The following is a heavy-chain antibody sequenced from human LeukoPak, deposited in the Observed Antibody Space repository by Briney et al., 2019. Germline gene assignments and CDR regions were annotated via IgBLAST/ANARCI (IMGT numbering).Heavy chain of an antibody. CDR2: INPSGGST. Sequence: GASVKVSCKASGYTFTSYYMHWVRQAPGQGLEWMGIINPSGGSTSYAQKFQGRVTMTRDTSTSTVYMDLSSLRSEDTAVYYCARGRVRTAMPHDAFDIWGQGTMVTVSS. CDR1: GYTFTSYY. J-gene: IGHJ3*02. CDR3: ARGRVRTAMPHDAFDI. V-gene: IGHV1-46*01. D-gene: IGHD5-18*01.